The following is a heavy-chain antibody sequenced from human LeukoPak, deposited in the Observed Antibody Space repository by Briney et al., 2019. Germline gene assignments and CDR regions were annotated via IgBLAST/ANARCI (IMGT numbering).Heavy chain of an antibody. Sequence: SETLSLTCTVSGGSISSSGYYWGWIRQPPGKGLEWIESIYYSGSTYYNPSLKSRVTISVDTSKNQFSLKLSSVTAADTAVYYSARLGKIQLWPVDPYFDYWGQGTLVTVSS. D-gene: IGHD5-18*01. J-gene: IGHJ4*02. CDR1: GGSISSSGYY. CDR3: ARLGKIQLWPVDPYFDY. V-gene: IGHV4-39*01. CDR2: IYYSGST.